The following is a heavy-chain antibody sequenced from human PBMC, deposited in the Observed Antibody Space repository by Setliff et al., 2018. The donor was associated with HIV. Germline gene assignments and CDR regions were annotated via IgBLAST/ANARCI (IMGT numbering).Heavy chain of an antibody. CDR1: GDSINSSSYY. CDR2: IYHNGNT. V-gene: IGHV4-39*02. CDR3: ARGGRGGLKFMADAFDI. Sequence: SETLSLTCAVSGDSINSSSYYWGWIRQPPGKGLEWIASIYHNGNTYYNLSLKSRATTSVDTSKNHLSLKVSSVTAADTALYFCARGGRGGLKFMADAFDIWGQGTVVTVSS. D-gene: IGHD1-26*01. J-gene: IGHJ3*02.